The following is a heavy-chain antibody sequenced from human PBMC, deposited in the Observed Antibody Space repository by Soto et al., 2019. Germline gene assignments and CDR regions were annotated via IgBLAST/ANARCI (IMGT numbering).Heavy chain of an antibody. CDR1: GASVINDY. V-gene: IGHV4-59*02. J-gene: IGHJ3*01. Sequence: QVQLQESGPGVVKPSETLSLTCTVTGASVINDYWNWIRQPPGKGLEWIGFVYDSGSTSYNSSLKSRLTISVDTSKNQFSLKLSSVPAADTAVYYCVRQVGATGSYSYAVWGQGTMVTVSS. CDR3: VRQVGATGSYSYAV. CDR2: VYDSGST. D-gene: IGHD1-26*01.